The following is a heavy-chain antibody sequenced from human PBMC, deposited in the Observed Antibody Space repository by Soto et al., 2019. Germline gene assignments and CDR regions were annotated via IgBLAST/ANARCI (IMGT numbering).Heavy chain of an antibody. Sequence: QVQLVQSGPEVKKPGASVKVSCQTSGYSFHNYGIIWVRQAPGQGLEWMGWISGQIAKTNYAQKFQGKVSMTTDTATSTAYLELNTLTSDDTAIYFCARGPPSGSFSLTPRYWGQGTLGTVSS. CDR2: ISGQIAKT. CDR3: ARGPPSGSFSLTPRY. J-gene: IGHJ4*02. CDR1: GYSFHNYG. V-gene: IGHV1-18*01. D-gene: IGHD1-26*01.